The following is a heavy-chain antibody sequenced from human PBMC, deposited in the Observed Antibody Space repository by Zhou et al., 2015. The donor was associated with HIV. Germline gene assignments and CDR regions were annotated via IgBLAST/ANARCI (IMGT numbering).Heavy chain of an antibody. CDR2: IIPIFGTA. Sequence: QVQLVQSGAEVKKPGSSVKVSCKASGGTFSSYAISWVRQAPGQGLEWMGGIIPIFGTANYAQKFRGRLTITVDKSTSTAYMELSSLRSEDTAVYYCARGSEDTAMAKGYFDYWGQGTLVTVSS. D-gene: IGHD5-18*01. V-gene: IGHV1-69*06. CDR3: ARGSEDTAMAKGYFDY. CDR1: GGTFSSYA. J-gene: IGHJ4*02.